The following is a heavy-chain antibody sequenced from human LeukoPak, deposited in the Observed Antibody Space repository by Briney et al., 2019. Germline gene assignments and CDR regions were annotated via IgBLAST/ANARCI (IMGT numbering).Heavy chain of an antibody. D-gene: IGHD2-8*01. J-gene: IGHJ4*02. CDR1: GYTFTGYY. V-gene: IGHV1-2*02. Sequence: ASVKVSCKASGYTFTGYYMHWVRQAPGQGLEWMGWINPNSGGTNYAQKFQGRVTMTRDTSISTAYMELSRPRSDDTAVYYCAREGYCTNGVCYAAFDYWGQGTLVTVSS. CDR2: INPNSGGT. CDR3: AREGYCTNGVCYAAFDY.